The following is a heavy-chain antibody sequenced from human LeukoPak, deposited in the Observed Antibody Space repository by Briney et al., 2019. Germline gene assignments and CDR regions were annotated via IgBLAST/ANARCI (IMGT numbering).Heavy chain of an antibody. J-gene: IGHJ6*03. V-gene: IGHV1-69*05. CDR3: AREAPAARYYYYYMDV. Sequence: SVKVSCKASRGTFSSYAISWVRQAPGQGLEWMGRIIPIFGTANYAHKFQGRVTITTDESTSTAYMELSSLRSEDTAVYYCAREAPAARYYYYYMDVWGKGTTVTVS. CDR1: RGTFSSYA. CDR2: IIPIFGTA. D-gene: IGHD2-2*01.